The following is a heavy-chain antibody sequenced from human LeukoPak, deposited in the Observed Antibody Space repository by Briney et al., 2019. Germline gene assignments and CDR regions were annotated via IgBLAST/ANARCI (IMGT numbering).Heavy chain of an antibody. CDR2: ISSSSSTI. CDR3: ARDQEGQIGTWAEMDRFDY. CDR1: GFTFNSYS. Sequence: PGGSLRLSCAASGFTFNSYSMSWVRQAPGKGLEWVSYISSSSSTIYYADSVKGRFTISRDNAKNSLYLQMNSLRDVDTAVYYCARDQEGQIGTWAEMDRFDYWGQGTLVTVSS. V-gene: IGHV3-48*02. D-gene: IGHD1-26*01. J-gene: IGHJ4*02.